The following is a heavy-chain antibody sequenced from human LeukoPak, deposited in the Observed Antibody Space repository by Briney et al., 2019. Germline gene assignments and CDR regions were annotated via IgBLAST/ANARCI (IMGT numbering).Heavy chain of an antibody. V-gene: IGHV3-9*01. CDR3: AKDIASSSYYYMDV. J-gene: IGHJ6*03. Sequence: SGVSLRLSCAASGFTFDDYAMHWVRQAPGKGLEWVSGISWNSGSIGYADSVKGRFTISRDNAKNSLYLQMNSLRAEDTALYYCAKDIASSSYYYMDVWGKGTTVTVSS. CDR1: GFTFDDYA. D-gene: IGHD6-6*01. CDR2: ISWNSGSI.